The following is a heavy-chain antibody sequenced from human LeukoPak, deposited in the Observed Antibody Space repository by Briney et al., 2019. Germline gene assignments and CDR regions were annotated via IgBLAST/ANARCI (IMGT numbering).Heavy chain of an antibody. V-gene: IGHV3-7*01. CDR1: GFTFSSYW. CDR3: AREGAQVEWELQYYFDY. J-gene: IGHJ4*02. D-gene: IGHD1-26*01. CDR2: IKQDGSEK. Sequence: PGGSLRLSCAASGFTFSSYWMSWVRQAPGKGLEWVANIKQDGSEKYYVDSVKGRFTISRDNAKNSLYLQMNSLRAEDTAVYYCAREGAQVEWELQYYFDYWGQGTLVTVSS.